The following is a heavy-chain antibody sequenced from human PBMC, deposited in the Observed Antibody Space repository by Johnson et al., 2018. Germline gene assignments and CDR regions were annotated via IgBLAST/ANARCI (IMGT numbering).Heavy chain of an antibody. D-gene: IGHD3-16*02. CDR3: ARGEYYDYVWGSYRYTDAFDI. CDR1: GFTFSSYS. V-gene: IGHV3-21*01. CDR2: ISSSSSYI. J-gene: IGHJ3*02. Sequence: VQLVQSGGGLVKPGGSLRLSCAASGFTFSSYSMNWVRQAPGKGLEWVSSISSSSSYIYYAESVKGRFTISRDNAKKSLYLQMNSLRAEDTAVYYCARGEYYDYVWGSYRYTDAFDIWGQGTMVTVSS.